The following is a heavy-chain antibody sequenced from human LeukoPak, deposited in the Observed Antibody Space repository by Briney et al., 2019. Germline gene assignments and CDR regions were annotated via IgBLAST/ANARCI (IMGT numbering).Heavy chain of an antibody. Sequence: GGSLRLSCAASGFTFSDYWMQWERQAPGKGLEWVANIKQDGSEKYYVDSVKGRFTISRDNAKNSLYLQMNSLRAEDTAVYYCARRYFDYWGQGTLVTVSS. J-gene: IGHJ4*02. CDR2: IKQDGSEK. V-gene: IGHV3-7*03. CDR1: GFTFSDYW. CDR3: ARRYFDY.